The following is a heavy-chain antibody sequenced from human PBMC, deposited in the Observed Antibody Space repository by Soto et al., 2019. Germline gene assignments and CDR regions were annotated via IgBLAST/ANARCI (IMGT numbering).Heavy chain of an antibody. J-gene: IGHJ3*02. CDR1: GFSLRSDW. V-gene: IGHV3-7*01. Sequence: PGGSLRLSCAAIGFSLRSDWMAWVRQIPGKGLEFVANIKEDGSVKNYVDSVKGRFSISRDNDKNPLYLQMNSLRAEDTAVYYCGTDRWGGAFDMWGQGTTVTVSS. CDR3: GTDRWGGAFDM. CDR2: IKEDGSVK. D-gene: IGHD3-10*01.